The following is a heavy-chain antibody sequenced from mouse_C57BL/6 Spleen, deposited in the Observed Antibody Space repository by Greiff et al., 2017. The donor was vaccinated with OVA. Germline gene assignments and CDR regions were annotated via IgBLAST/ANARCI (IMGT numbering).Heavy chain of an antibody. J-gene: IGHJ3*01. D-gene: IGHD2-4*01. CDR1: GFTFSSYA. Sequence: EVQVVESGGGLVKPGGSLKLSCAASGFTFSSYAMSWVRQTPEKRLEWVATISDGGSYTYYPDNVKGRFTISRDNAKNNLYLQMSHLTSEDTAMYYCAREGYDYDGFAYWGQGTLVTVAA. CDR3: AREGYDYDGFAY. V-gene: IGHV5-4*01. CDR2: ISDGGSYT.